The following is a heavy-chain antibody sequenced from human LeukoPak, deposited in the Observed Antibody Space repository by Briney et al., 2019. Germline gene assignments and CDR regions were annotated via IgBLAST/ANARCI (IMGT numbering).Heavy chain of an antibody. CDR1: GFTFTTYA. V-gene: IGHV3-23*01. J-gene: IGHJ4*02. CDR2: INENGGAT. D-gene: IGHD4-11*01. Sequence: PGGSLRLSCAASGFTFTTYAMSWVRQAPGKGLEWVSTINENGGATYYPDSVKGRFTISRDNSKNTLFLQMNSLRAEDTALYYCAKGRLPIDYWGQGTLVTVSS. CDR3: AKGRLPIDY.